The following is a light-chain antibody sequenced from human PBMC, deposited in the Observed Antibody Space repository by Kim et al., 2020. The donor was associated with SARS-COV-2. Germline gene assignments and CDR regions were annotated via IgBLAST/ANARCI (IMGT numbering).Light chain of an antibody. CDR1: QGVSSY. V-gene: IGKV3-11*01. Sequence: PGERVARSGRASQGVSSYGAWYQQKPSQAPRLLIYEASSRAAGIPARFSGSGSGTDFTLTISSLEPEDFAVYYCQQRSNWPLTFGGRTKVDIK. CDR3: QQRSNWPLT. J-gene: IGKJ4*01. CDR2: EAS.